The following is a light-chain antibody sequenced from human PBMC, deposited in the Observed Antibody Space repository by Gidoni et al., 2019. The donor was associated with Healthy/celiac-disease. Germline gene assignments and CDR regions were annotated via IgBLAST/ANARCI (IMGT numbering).Light chain of an antibody. CDR1: QSVSSY. V-gene: IGKV3-11*01. Sequence: EIVLPPYPATLSLCPGARAALSCRASQSVSSYLAWYQPNPGKDPRLLIYDASNRATGVPSMFICSGSGTDFTLTISCLEPEDFAFYYCQQRSNCPITCGQGTRLEIK. CDR2: DAS. J-gene: IGKJ5*01. CDR3: QQRSNCPIT.